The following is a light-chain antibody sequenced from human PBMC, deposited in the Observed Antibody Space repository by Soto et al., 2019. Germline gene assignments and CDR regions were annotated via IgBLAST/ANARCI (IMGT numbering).Light chain of an antibody. CDR2: EVS. J-gene: IGLJ3*02. CDR1: NSDVGFYNY. V-gene: IGLV2-8*01. Sequence: QSALTQPPSASGSPGQSVTISCTGTNSDVGFYNYVSWYQQHPGKAPKLIISEVSKRPSGVPDRFSGPKSGNTASLTVSGLQAEDEADYYCTSFGGSNNVLFGGGTKLTVL. CDR3: TSFGGSNNVL.